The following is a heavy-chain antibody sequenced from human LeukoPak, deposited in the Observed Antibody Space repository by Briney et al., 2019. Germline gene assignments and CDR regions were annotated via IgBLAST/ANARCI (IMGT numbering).Heavy chain of an antibody. CDR2: ISSSSSYI. CDR1: GFTFSSYS. V-gene: IGHV3-21*01. CDR3: ARTPSWYSSGWYYSYYYMDV. J-gene: IGHJ6*03. Sequence: GGSLRLSCAASGFTFSSYSMNWVRQAPGKGLEWVSSISSSSSYIYYADSVKGRFTISRDNAKNSLYLQMNSLRAEDAAVYYCARTPSWYSSGWYYSYYYMDVWGKGTTVTVYS. D-gene: IGHD6-19*01.